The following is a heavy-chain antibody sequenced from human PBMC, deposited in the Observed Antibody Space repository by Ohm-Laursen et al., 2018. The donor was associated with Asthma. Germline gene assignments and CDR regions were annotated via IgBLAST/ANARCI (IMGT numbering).Heavy chain of an antibody. CDR1: GGSFSGYY. Sequence: SDTLSLTCAVYGGSFSGYYWSWIRHPPGKGLEWIGEINHSGSTNYNPSLKSRVTISVDTSKNQFSLKLSPVTAADTAVYYCARGTFYYESTGYYFFDHWGQGALVTVSS. CDR3: ARGTFYYESTGYYFFDH. V-gene: IGHV4-34*01. J-gene: IGHJ4*02. D-gene: IGHD3-22*01. CDR2: INHSGST.